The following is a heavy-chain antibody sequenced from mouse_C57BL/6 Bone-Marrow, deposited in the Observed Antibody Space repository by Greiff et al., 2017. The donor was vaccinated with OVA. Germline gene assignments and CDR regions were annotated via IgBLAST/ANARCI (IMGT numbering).Heavy chain of an antibody. CDR3: ARSNLTAHDAMDY. CDR1: GYTFTSYG. V-gene: IGHV1-81*01. CDR2: IYPRSGNT. Sequence: VQVVESGAELARPGASVKLSCKASGYTFTSYGISWVKQRTGQGLEWIGKIYPRSGNTYYNEKFKGKATLTADKSSSTAYMKLRSLTSEDSAVYFSARSNLTAHDAMDYWGQGTSVTVSS. D-gene: IGHD3-2*02. J-gene: IGHJ4*01.